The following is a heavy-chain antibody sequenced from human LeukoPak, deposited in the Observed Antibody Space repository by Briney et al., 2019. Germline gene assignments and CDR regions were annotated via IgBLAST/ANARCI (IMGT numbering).Heavy chain of an antibody. CDR1: GFTLSSYV. J-gene: IGHJ4*02. Sequence: PGGSLRLSCASSGFTLSSYVMNSVRQAPGKGLEGVSYIYSSGSVIYYAYSVNGRFTNSRDNAKNSLYLQMNSLRAEDTAVYYCAALPYYYDSSGSYYFDYWGQGTLVTVSS. D-gene: IGHD3-22*01. CDR2: IYSSGSVI. CDR3: AALPYYYDSSGSYYFDY. V-gene: IGHV3-48*03.